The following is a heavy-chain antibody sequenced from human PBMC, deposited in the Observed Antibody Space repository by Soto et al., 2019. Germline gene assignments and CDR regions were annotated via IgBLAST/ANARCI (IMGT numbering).Heavy chain of an antibody. CDR2: ISGSGDTT. Sequence: EVQLLESGGGLVQPGGSLRLSCAASGFTFNNYAMTWVRQAPGKGLEWVSAISGSGDTTSYADSVKGRFTVSIDGSTNTRYMQMGRLMAEDTALYYCEKGRGGAGSLTPRVDFWGQGTL. J-gene: IGHJ4*02. D-gene: IGHD3-10*01. CDR3: EKGRGGAGSLTPRVDF. CDR1: GFTFNNYA. V-gene: IGHV3-23*01.